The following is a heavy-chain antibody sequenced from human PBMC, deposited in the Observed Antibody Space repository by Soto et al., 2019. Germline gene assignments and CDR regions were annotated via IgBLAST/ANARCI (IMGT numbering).Heavy chain of an antibody. Sequence: ASVKVSCKASGYTFTGYYMHWVRQAPGQGLEWMGWINPNSGGTNYAQKFQGRVTMTRDTSISTAYMELSRLRSDDTAVYYCARATALDSGGHFDYWGQGTLVTVSS. CDR2: INPNSGGT. V-gene: IGHV1-2*02. J-gene: IGHJ4*02. CDR1: GYTFTGYY. CDR3: ARATALDSGGHFDY. D-gene: IGHD2-15*01.